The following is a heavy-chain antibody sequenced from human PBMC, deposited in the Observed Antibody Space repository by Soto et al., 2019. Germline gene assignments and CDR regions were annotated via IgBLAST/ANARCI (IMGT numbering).Heavy chain of an antibody. Sequence: PSXTLSLTSTVSGGSVSSCCNYVGWVLQPPGKGLEWIGSIHNSGSTSYNPSLKSRVTISVDTPKNQFSLNLTSVTAADTAVYYCTRGLSSPSATGIWGQGTLVTVSS. CDR1: GGSVSSCCNY. V-gene: IGHV4-39*01. J-gene: IGHJ4*02. D-gene: IGHD6-6*01. CDR2: IHNSGST. CDR3: TRGLSSPSATGI.